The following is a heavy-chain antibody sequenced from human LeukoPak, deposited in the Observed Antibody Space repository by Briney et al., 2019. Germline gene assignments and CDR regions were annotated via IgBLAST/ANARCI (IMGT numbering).Heavy chain of an antibody. J-gene: IGHJ4*02. CDR1: GFTFSNYW. Sequence: AGGSLRLSCAASGFTFSNYWMHWVRQAPGKGLVWVSRLNADGNSITYADSVRGRFTISRDNAKNTVHLQMNSLRVEDTAIYFCAGAYSAYAPFDYWGQGILVTVSS. CDR2: LNADGNSI. CDR3: AGAYSAYAPFDY. V-gene: IGHV3-74*01. D-gene: IGHD5-12*01.